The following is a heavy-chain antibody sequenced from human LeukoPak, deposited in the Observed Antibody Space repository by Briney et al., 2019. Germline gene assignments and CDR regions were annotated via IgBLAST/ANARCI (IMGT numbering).Heavy chain of an antibody. V-gene: IGHV1-8*01. CDR2: VKPHSGDT. Sequence: GASVKVSCKTSGYTFTSYDINWVRQDTGQGLEWVGWVKPHSGDTAYAQKFQGRVTMTRDSATSTVYMELSGLRSEDSAVYYCTRGVGVAGDYWGQGTLVTVSS. D-gene: IGHD3-3*01. CDR3: TRGVGVAGDY. CDR1: GYTFTSYD. J-gene: IGHJ4*02.